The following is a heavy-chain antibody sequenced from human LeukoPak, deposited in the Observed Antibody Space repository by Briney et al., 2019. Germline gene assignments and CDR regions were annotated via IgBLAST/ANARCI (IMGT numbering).Heavy chain of an antibody. Sequence: GGSLRLSCAASGFTFSSYGMSWVRQAPGKGLEWVSAISGSGGSTYYADSVKGRFTISRDNSKNTPYLQMNSLRAEDTAVYYCAKYASGYYGLYYFNYWGQGTLVTVSS. CDR2: ISGSGGST. CDR1: GFTFSSYG. D-gene: IGHD3-22*01. J-gene: IGHJ4*02. CDR3: AKYASGYYGLYYFNY. V-gene: IGHV3-23*01.